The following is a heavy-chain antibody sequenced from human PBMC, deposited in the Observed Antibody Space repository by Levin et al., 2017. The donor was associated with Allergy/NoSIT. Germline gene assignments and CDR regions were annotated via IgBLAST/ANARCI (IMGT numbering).Heavy chain of an antibody. CDR3: ATVEVLRSITGFFQD. D-gene: IGHD3-3*01. Sequence: ASVKVSCKVSGYALTELCMHWVRQAPGKGLEWMGNFDPEHDEAIYAQKFQGRVTMTEDTSTDTAYMELSSLRSEDTAAYFCATVEVLRSITGFFQDWGQGTLVTVSS. CDR1: GYALTELC. V-gene: IGHV1-24*01. CDR2: FDPEHDEA. J-gene: IGHJ1*01.